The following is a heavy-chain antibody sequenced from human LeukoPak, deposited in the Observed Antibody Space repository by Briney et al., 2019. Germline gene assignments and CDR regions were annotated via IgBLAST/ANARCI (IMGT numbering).Heavy chain of an antibody. D-gene: IGHD6-6*01. CDR3: AREALEYFLFDY. CDR1: GGSISSGSYH. Sequence: SQTLSLTCTVSGGSISSGSYHWSWIRQPAGKGLEWIGRIYTSGSTNYNPSLKSRVTISVDTSKNQFSLKLSSVTAADTAVYYCAREALEYFLFDYWGQGTLVTVSS. V-gene: IGHV4-61*02. J-gene: IGHJ4*02. CDR2: IYTSGST.